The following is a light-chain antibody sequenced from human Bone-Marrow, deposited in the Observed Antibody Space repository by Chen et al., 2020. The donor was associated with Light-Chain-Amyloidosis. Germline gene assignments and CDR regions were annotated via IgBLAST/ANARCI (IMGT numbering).Light chain of an antibody. CDR2: KAS. CDR1: QSISSW. Sequence: DIQMTQSPSTLSASVGDRVTITCRASQSISSWLAWYQQKPGKAPKLLIYKASSLESGVPSRCSGSGSGTEFTRTISSLQPDDFATYYCQQYNSYSPYTFGQGTKLEIK. V-gene: IGKV1-5*03. J-gene: IGKJ2*01. CDR3: QQYNSYSPYT.